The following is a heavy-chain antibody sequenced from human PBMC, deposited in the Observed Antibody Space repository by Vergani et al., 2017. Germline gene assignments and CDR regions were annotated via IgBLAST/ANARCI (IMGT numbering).Heavy chain of an antibody. CDR2: IIPIFGTA. J-gene: IGHJ5*02. D-gene: IGHD2-2*01. CDR3: ARSYPSDIVVVPAAIGWFDP. Sequence: QVQLVQSGAEVKKPGSSVKVSCKASGGTFSSYAISWVRQAPGQGLEWMGGIIPIFGTANYAQKFQGRVTITADESTSTAYMELSSLRSEDTAVYYCARSYPSDIVVVPAAIGWFDPWGQGTLVTVSS. CDR1: GGTFSSYA. V-gene: IGHV1-69*12.